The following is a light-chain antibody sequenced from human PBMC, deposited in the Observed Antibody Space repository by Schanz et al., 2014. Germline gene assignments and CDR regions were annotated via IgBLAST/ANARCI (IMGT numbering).Light chain of an antibody. J-gene: IGKJ4*01. CDR1: QSPLHSNGYNY. V-gene: IGKV2-28*01. Sequence: DIVMTQSPLSLPVTPGEPASISCRSSQSPLHSNGYNYLDWYLQKPGQSPQLLIYLGSNRASGVPDRFSGSGSGTDFTLTISSLQAEDVAVYYCQQYYSTPLTFGGGTKVEIK. CDR2: LGS. CDR3: QQYYSTPLT.